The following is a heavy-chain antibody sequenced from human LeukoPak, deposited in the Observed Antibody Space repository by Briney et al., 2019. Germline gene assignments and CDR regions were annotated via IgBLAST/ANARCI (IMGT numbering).Heavy chain of an antibody. J-gene: IGHJ6*02. D-gene: IGHD3-16*02. CDR2: TYYRSKWYN. V-gene: IGHV6-1*01. Sequence: SQTLPLTCAISGDSVSSNSAAWNWIRQSPSRGLEWLGRTYYRSKWYNDYAVSVKSRIIINQDTPKNQFSLQLNSVTPEDTAVYYCARDIDLRYYGMDVWGQGTTVTVSS. CDR3: ARDIDLRYYGMDV. CDR1: GDSVSSNSAA.